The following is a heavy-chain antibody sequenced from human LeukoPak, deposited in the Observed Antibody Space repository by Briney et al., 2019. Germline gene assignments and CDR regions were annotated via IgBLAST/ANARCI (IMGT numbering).Heavy chain of an antibody. V-gene: IGHV5-51*01. D-gene: IGHD3-3*01. CDR3: ARQAKTSDYDFWSGYLDL. CDR2: IYPGDSDT. Sequence: GESLKISCKGSGYSFTSYWIGWVRQMPGKGLEWMGIIYPGDSDTRYSPSFQGQVTISADKSISTAYLQWSSLKASDTAMYYCARQAKTSDYDFWSGYLDLWGQGTLVTVSS. J-gene: IGHJ5*02. CDR1: GYSFTSYW.